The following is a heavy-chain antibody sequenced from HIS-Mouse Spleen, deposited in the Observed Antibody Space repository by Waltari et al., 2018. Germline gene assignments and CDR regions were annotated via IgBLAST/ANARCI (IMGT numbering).Heavy chain of an antibody. CDR3: AREIPYYDFWSGYSDNWFDP. Sequence: QLQLQESGPGLVKPSETLSLTCTVSGGSISSSSYYWGWIRQPPGKGLEWIGSIYYSGNTSSNPSLKSRGNISVDTSKNQFSLKLSSVTAADTAVYYCAREIPYYDFWSGYSDNWFDPWGQGTLVTVSS. V-gene: IGHV4-39*07. CDR2: IYYSGNT. CDR1: GGSISSSSYY. D-gene: IGHD3-3*01. J-gene: IGHJ5*02.